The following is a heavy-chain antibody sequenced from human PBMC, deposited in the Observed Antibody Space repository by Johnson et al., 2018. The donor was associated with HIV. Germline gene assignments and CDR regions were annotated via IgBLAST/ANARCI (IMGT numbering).Heavy chain of an antibody. D-gene: IGHD4-23*01. J-gene: IGHJ3*02. CDR3: AKARSLLDYGGFDAFDI. Sequence: QVQLVESGGGVVQPGGSLRLSCAASGFTFSSYGMHWVRQAPGKGLEWVAFIRYDGSDKHYADSVKGRFTISRDNSKNTLSLQMISLRAEDTAMYYCAKARSLLDYGGFDAFDIWGQGTLVIVSS. CDR2: IRYDGSDK. CDR1: GFTFSSYG. V-gene: IGHV3-30*02.